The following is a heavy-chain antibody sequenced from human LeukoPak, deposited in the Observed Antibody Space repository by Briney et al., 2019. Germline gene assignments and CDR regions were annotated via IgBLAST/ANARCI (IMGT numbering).Heavy chain of an antibody. D-gene: IGHD3-3*01. CDR2: IKQDGSEK. Sequence: GGSLRLSCAASGFTFVSYWMSWARKPPGKGLEGWANIKQDGSEKYYVDSVKGRFTISRDNAKNSLYLQMNSLRAEDTAVYYCARDRLDSWSGMDVWGQGTTVTVSS. V-gene: IGHV3-7*01. J-gene: IGHJ6*02. CDR1: GFTFVSYW. CDR3: ARDRLDSWSGMDV.